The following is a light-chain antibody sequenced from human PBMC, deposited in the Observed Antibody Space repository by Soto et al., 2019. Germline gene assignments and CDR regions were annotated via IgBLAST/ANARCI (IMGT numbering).Light chain of an antibody. J-gene: IGLJ3*02. CDR3: SSFTDTGTVM. V-gene: IGLV2-14*03. CDR2: DVS. CDR1: SSDVGAYHS. Sequence: QSALTQPASVSGSPGQSFTIPCTGSSSDVGAYHSVSWYQQHPGKVPKLIIFDVSNRPSGVSNRFSGSKSGNTASLTISGLQAEDEADYYCSSFTDTGTVMFGGGTKLTVL.